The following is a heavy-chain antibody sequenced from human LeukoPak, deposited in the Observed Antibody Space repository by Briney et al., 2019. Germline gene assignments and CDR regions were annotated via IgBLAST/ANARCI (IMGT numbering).Heavy chain of an antibody. CDR2: IYYSGST. CDR1: GGSISSSSYY. V-gene: IGHV4-39*07. D-gene: IGHD6-25*01. J-gene: IGHJ5*02. CDR3: ARTVSGSSGGSWFER. Sequence: SSETLSLTCTVSGGSISSSSYYWGWIRQAPGKGLEWIGSIYYSGSTYYNPSLKSRVTISVDTSKNQFSLKLSSVTAADTAVYYCARTVSGSSGGSWFERWGQGTLVTVSS.